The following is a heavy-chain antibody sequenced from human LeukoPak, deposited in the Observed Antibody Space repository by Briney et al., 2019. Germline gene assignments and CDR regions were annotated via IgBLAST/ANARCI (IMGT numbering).Heavy chain of an antibody. CDR3: VKDRTGTYTLDY. CDR2: ISDDGSRQ. J-gene: IGHJ4*02. CDR1: GFTFSNYA. Sequence: PGRSLRLSCAATGFTFSNYAIHWGRQAPGEGLEWVAFISDDGSRQHYADSVKGRFTISRDNSKNTLNLQMNSLRAEDTAVYYCVKDRTGTYTLDYWGQGTLVTVSS. D-gene: IGHD3-10*01. V-gene: IGHV3-30-3*01.